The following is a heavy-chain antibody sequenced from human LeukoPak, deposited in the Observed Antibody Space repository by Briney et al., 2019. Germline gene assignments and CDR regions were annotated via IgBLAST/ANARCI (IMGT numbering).Heavy chain of an antibody. Sequence: PGGSLRLSCVASGFTFSESWMTWVRQAPGKGLEWVAVISYDGSNKYYADSVKGRFTISRDNAKNSLYLQMNSLRAEDTAVYYCARDHRRNRGYCTNGVCYSEYYYGMDVWGQGTTVTVSS. CDR2: ISYDGSNK. CDR3: ARDHRRNRGYCTNGVCYSEYYYGMDV. V-gene: IGHV3-30*03. CDR1: GFTFSESW. J-gene: IGHJ6*02. D-gene: IGHD2-8*01.